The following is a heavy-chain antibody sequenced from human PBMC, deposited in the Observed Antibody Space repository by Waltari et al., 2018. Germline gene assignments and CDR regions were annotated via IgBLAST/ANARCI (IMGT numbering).Heavy chain of an antibody. V-gene: IGHV3-23*01. Sequence: EVQLLESGGGLVQPGGSLRLSCAASGFTFSSYAMSWVLQAPGKGLAWFSAISGSGGSTYYADSVKGRFTISRDNSKNTLYLQMNSLRAEDTAVYYCAKGPSEDQLLYYLPYYYGMDVWGQGTTVTVSS. CDR3: AKGPSEDQLLYYLPYYYGMDV. D-gene: IGHD2-2*02. J-gene: IGHJ6*02. CDR1: GFTFSSYA. CDR2: ISGSGGST.